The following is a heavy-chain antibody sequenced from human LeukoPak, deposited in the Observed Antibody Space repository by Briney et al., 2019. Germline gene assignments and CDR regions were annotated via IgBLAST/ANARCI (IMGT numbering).Heavy chain of an antibody. Sequence: GGSLRLSCAASGFTFSSYGMHWVRQAPGKGLEWVAVIWYDGSNKYYADSVKGRFTISRDNSKNTLYLQMNSLRAEDTAVYYCARDYDYVWGSFPTAPWGQGTLVTVSS. CDR1: GFTFSSYG. D-gene: IGHD3-16*01. V-gene: IGHV3-33*01. CDR3: ARDYDYVWGSFPTAP. CDR2: IWYDGSNK. J-gene: IGHJ5*02.